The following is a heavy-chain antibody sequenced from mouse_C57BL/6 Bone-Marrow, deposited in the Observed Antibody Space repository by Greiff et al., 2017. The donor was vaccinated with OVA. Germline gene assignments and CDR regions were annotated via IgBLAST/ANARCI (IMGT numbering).Heavy chain of an antibody. J-gene: IGHJ4*01. CDR2: IRSKSSNYAT. Sequence: EVQRVESGGGLVQPKGSLKLSCAASGFTFNTYAMHWVRQAPGKGLEWVARIRSKSSNYATYYADSVKDRFTISRDDSQSMLYLQMNNLKTEDTAMYYCVGVGGYGNYGDAMDYWGQGTSVTVSS. CDR1: GFTFNTYA. CDR3: VGVGGYGNYGDAMDY. V-gene: IGHV10-3*01. D-gene: IGHD2-10*02.